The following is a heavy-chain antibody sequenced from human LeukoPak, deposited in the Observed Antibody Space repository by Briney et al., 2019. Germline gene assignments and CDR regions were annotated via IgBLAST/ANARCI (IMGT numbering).Heavy chain of an antibody. D-gene: IGHD3-3*01. CDR1: GYTFIRYY. J-gene: IGHJ3*02. CDR3: ARSDYDFWSGYSVEDAFDI. CDR2: INPSGGST. V-gene: IGHV1-46*01. Sequence: GASVKVSCKASGYTFIRYYMYWVRQAPGQGLEWMGMINPSGGSTSYAQKFQGRLTMTRDTSTSTVYMELSSLRSEDTAVYYCARSDYDFWSGYSVEDAFDIWGQGTMVTVSS.